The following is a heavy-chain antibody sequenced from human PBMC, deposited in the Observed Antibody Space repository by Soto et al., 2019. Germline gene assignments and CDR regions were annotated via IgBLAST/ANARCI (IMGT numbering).Heavy chain of an antibody. J-gene: IGHJ5*02. CDR3: ARDHGPQWLEFPLFPNWFDP. CDR1: GYTFTSYG. CDR2: IIPIFGTA. Sequence: GASVKVSCKASGYTFTSYGISWVRQAPGQGLEWMGWIIPIFGTANYAQKFQGRVTITADESTSTAYMELSSLRSEDTAVYYCARDHGPQWLEFPLFPNWFDPWGQGTLVTVSS. V-gene: IGHV1-69*13. D-gene: IGHD6-19*01.